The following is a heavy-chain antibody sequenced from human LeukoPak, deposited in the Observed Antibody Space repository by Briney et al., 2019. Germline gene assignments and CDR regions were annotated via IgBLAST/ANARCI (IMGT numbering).Heavy chain of an antibody. J-gene: IGHJ3*02. Sequence: GGSLRLSRAASGFTFSSYAMSWVRQAPGKGQEWVSAITGSGGSTYYADSVKGRFTISRDNSKNTLYLQMNSLRAEDTAVYYCAKVPHYGDYVIWGQGTMVTVSS. V-gene: IGHV3-23*01. D-gene: IGHD4-17*01. CDR3: AKVPHYGDYVI. CDR2: ITGSGGST. CDR1: GFTFSSYA.